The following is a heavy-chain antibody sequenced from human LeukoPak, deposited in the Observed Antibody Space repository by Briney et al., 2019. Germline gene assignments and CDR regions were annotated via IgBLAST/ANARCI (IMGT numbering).Heavy chain of an antibody. Sequence: GGSLRLSCAASGLNFSVYYMTWIRKAPGNGLEAPGNGLEWLSHISKTGTTTYYADSVKGRFTISRDNAKNSLYLHMNSLRADDTAVYYSVAGVALDYWGQGALVTVSS. CDR3: VAGVALDY. D-gene: IGHD3-3*01. CDR2: ISKTGTTT. CDR1: GLNFSVYY. J-gene: IGHJ4*02. V-gene: IGHV3-11*01.